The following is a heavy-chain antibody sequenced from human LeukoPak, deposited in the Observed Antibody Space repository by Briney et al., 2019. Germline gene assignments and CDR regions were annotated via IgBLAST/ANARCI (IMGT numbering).Heavy chain of an antibody. J-gene: IGHJ4*02. CDR1: GFTFSSYS. V-gene: IGHV3-7*01. CDR3: ARRWYSTPIRVDY. Sequence: GSLRLSCAASGFTFSSYSMNWVRQAPGKGLEWVANIKQDGSEKYYVDSVKGRFTISRDNAKNSLYLQMNSLRAEDTAVYYCARRWYSTPIRVDYWGQGTLVTVSS. D-gene: IGHD6-13*01. CDR2: IKQDGSEK.